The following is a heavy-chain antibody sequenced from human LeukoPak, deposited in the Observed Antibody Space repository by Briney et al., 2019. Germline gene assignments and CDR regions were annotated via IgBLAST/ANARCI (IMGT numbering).Heavy chain of an antibody. CDR2: ISWNSGSI. CDR1: GFTFDDYA. CDR3: AKGGIAVAGLFDI. J-gene: IGHJ3*02. Sequence: GGFLRLPCAASGFTFDDYAMHWVRQAPGKGLEWVSGISWNSGSIGYADSVKGRFTISRDNTKNSLYLQMNSLRAEDTALYYCAKGGIAVAGLFDIWGQGTMVTVSS. D-gene: IGHD6-19*01. V-gene: IGHV3-9*01.